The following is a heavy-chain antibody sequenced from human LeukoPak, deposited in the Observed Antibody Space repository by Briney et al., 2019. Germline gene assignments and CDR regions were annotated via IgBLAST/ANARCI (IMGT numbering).Heavy chain of an antibody. CDR2: ISSDGSSK. J-gene: IGHJ4*02. CDR3: AGTTTTCCNY. Sequence: GGSLRLSCAASGFTFSSYAMSWVRQAPGKGLVWVSRISSDGSSKSYADSVKGRFTISRDNARNMLYLQMNSLNVDDTAVYYCAGTTTTCCNYWGQGALVTVSS. CDR1: GFTFSSYA. D-gene: IGHD1-1*01. V-gene: IGHV3-74*01.